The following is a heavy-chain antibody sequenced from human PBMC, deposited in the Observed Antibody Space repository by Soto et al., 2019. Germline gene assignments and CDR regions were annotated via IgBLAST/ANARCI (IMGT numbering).Heavy chain of an antibody. CDR3: ARYTAMALFDY. CDR2: IYYSGST. CDR1: GGSISSGDYY. V-gene: IGHV4-30-4*01. Sequence: PSETLSLTCTVSGGSISSGDYYWSWIRQPPGKGLEWIGYIYYSGSTYYNPSLKSRVTISVDTSKNQFSLKLSSVTAADTAVYYCARYTAMALFDYWGQGTLVTVSS. J-gene: IGHJ4*02. D-gene: IGHD5-18*01.